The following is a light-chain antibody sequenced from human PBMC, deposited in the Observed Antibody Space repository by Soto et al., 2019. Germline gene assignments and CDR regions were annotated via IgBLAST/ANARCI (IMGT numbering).Light chain of an antibody. Sequence: QSALTQPPSVSGSPGQSVTISCTGTSSDVGSYNRVSWYQQPPGTAPKLMIYEVSNRPSGVPDRFSGFKSGNTASLTISGLQAEDEADYYCSSYTSSSTAVVFGGGTKVTVL. J-gene: IGLJ2*01. CDR3: SSYTSSSTAVV. V-gene: IGLV2-18*02. CDR2: EVS. CDR1: SSDVGSYNR.